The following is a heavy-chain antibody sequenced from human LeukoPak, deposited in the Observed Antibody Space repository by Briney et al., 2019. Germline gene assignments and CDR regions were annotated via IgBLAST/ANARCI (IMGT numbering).Heavy chain of an antibody. CDR1: VFTSYEYT. J-gene: IGHJ4*02. V-gene: IGHV3-43*01. D-gene: IGHD3-22*01. CDR3: VKDLNYESSGHVLEY. Sequence: GGSLRLSCAPPVFTSYEYTLHAGRHAPGKTLERVSLINWHGTAYYADSVKDRFTISRDNSKNSLFPQMETLRTEDTAFYYSVKDLNYESSGHVLEYWGQGTLVTVSS. CDR2: INWHGTA.